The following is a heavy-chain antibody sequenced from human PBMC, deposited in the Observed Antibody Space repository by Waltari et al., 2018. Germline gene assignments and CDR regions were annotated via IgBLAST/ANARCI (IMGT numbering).Heavy chain of an antibody. CDR2: CDAEDGDT. D-gene: IGHD2-2*01. Sequence: QVQLVQSGAEVKKPGASVKVSCKVSGYTLTDLSMNWVRQAPGKGLEWMGVCDAEDGDTIYAQKFQGRVTMTEDTSTDTAYMELSSLRSEDTAVYYCATDSVVFSGSPAYWGQGTLVTVSS. CDR3: ATDSVVFSGSPAY. CDR1: GYTLTDLS. J-gene: IGHJ4*02. V-gene: IGHV1-24*01.